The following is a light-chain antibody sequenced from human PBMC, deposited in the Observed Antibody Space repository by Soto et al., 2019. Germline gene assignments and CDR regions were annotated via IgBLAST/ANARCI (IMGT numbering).Light chain of an antibody. J-gene: IGKJ1*01. CDR1: QSVSSN. V-gene: IGKV3-15*01. CDR3: QHYNSYSEA. CDR2: GAS. Sequence: EIVMTQSPATLSVSPGERATLSCRAGQSVSSNLAWYQQKPGQAPRLLICGASSRATGIPVRFSGSGSGTEFTLTISSLQSEDFATYYCQHYNSYSEAFGQGTKVDI.